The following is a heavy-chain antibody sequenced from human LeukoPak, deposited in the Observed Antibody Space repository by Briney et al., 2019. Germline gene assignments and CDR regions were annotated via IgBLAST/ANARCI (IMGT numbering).Heavy chain of an antibody. CDR2: INPDGTQK. CDR3: ARSQQQLAPPGAFDI. CDR1: GFTFSLYW. Sequence: GGSLRLSCAASGFTFSLYWMTWVRQSPGKGLEWVADINPDGTQKYSVDSLKGRFTISRDNSKNTLYLQMGSLRAEDMAVYYCARSQQQLAPPGAFDIWGQGTMVTVSS. D-gene: IGHD6-13*01. V-gene: IGHV3-7*03. J-gene: IGHJ3*02.